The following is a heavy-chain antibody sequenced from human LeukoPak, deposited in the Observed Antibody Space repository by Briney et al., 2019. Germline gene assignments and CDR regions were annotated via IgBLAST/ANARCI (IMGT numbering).Heavy chain of an antibody. D-gene: IGHD6-19*01. V-gene: IGHV4-34*01. CDR2: INHSGST. Sequence: SETLSLTCAVCGGSFSGYYWSWIRQPPGKGLEWIGEINHSGSTNYSPSLKSRVTISVDTSKNQFSLKLSSVTAADTAVYYCARGSLKGSGWYRLWNYWGQGTLVTVSS. CDR3: ARGSLKGSGWYRLWNY. J-gene: IGHJ4*02. CDR1: GGSFSGYY.